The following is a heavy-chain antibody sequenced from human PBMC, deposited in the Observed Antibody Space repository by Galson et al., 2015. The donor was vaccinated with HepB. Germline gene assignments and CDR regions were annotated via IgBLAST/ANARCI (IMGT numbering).Heavy chain of an antibody. D-gene: IGHD3-22*01. J-gene: IGHJ4*02. CDR3: AKAGHDSSGYYPFDY. CDR1: GFTFSSYG. V-gene: IGHV3-30*18. CDR2: ISYDGSNK. Sequence: SLRLSCAASGFTFSSYGMHWVRQAPGKGLEWVAVISYDGSNKYYADSVKGRFTISRDNSKNTLYLQMNSLRAEDTAVYYCAKAGHDSSGYYPFDYWGQGTLVTVSS.